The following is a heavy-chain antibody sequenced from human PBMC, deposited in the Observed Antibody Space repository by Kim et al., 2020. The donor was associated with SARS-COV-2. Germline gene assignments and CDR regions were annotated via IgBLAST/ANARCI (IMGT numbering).Heavy chain of an antibody. Sequence: SQTLSLTCAISGDSVSANIVAWNWIRQSPSRGLEWLGRTYFRSRWYNDSVVSVKSRITINPDTSKNQFSLQLNSVTPEDTAVYYCARSYDSSGTDAFDIWGQGTVVTVSS. CDR1: GDSVSANIVA. V-gene: IGHV6-1*01. CDR2: TYFRSRWYN. CDR3: ARSYDSSGTDAFDI. D-gene: IGHD3-22*01. J-gene: IGHJ3*02.